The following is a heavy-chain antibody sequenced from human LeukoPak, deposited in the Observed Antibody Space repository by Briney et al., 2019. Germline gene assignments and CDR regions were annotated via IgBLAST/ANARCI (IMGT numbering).Heavy chain of an antibody. Sequence: GGSLRLSCAASGFTVSDDYMSWVRQAPGKGLEWVSVLYSDGTTYYANSVKGRFTISRDKSKSTLYLQMNNLRAEDTAVYYCARAAYDTNGYTANHDYWGQGTLVTVSS. V-gene: IGHV3-53*01. CDR3: ARAAYDTNGYTANHDY. J-gene: IGHJ4*02. CDR1: GFTVSDDY. CDR2: LYSDGTT. D-gene: IGHD3-22*01.